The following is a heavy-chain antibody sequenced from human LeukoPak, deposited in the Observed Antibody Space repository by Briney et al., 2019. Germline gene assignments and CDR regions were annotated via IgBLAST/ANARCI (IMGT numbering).Heavy chain of an antibody. CDR2: ISGSGGST. J-gene: IGHJ5*02. CDR3: ARDPLAYCGGDCYSVWAYNWFDP. CDR1: GFTFSSYA. Sequence: PGGSLRLSCAASGFTFSSYAMSWVRQAPGRGLEWVSAISGSGGSTYYADSVKGRFTISRDNSKNTLYLQMNSLRAEDTAVYYCARDPLAYCGGDCYSVWAYNWFDPWGQGTLVTVSS. V-gene: IGHV3-23*01. D-gene: IGHD2-21*02.